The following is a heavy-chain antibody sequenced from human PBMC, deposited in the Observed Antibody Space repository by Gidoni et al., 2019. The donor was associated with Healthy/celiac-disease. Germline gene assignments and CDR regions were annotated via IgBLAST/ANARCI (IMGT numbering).Heavy chain of an antibody. CDR2: ISYDGSNK. V-gene: IGHV3-30-3*01. CDR1: GFTFSSYA. J-gene: IGHJ4*02. CDR3: ARELLWFGERIWSSFDY. Sequence: QVQLVESGGGVVQPGRSLRLSCAASGFTFSSYAMHWVCQAPGKGLEWVAGISYDGSNKYYADSVKGRFTISRDNSKNTLYLQMNSLRAEDTAVYYCARELLWFGERIWSSFDYWGQGTLVTVSS. D-gene: IGHD3-10*01.